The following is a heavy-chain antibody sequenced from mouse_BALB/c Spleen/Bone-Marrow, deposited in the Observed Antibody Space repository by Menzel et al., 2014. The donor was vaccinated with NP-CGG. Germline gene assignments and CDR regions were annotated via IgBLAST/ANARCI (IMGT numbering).Heavy chain of an antibody. CDR2: IWSGGST. D-gene: IGHD1-1*01. Sequence: QVQLKQSGPGLVQPSQSLSITCTVSGFSLTSYGVHWVRQSPEKGLEWLGVIWSGGSTDYNAAFISRLSISKDNSKSQVFFKMKSLQANDTAIYYCARRGGTTTPFAYWGQGTLVTVSA. CDR3: ARRGGTTTPFAY. V-gene: IGHV2-2*02. CDR1: GFSLTSYG. J-gene: IGHJ3*01.